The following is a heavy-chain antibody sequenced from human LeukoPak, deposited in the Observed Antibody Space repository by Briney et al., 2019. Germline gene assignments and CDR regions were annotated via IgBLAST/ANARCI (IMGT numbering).Heavy chain of an antibody. Sequence: PGGSLRLSCAASGFTVSSNYMSWVRQAPGKGLEWVSVIYSGGSTYYADSVKSRFTISRDNSKNTLYLQMNSLRAEDTAVYYCAREGHYYGMDVWGQGTTVTVSS. CDR3: AREGHYYGMDV. V-gene: IGHV3-53*01. CDR1: GFTVSSNY. J-gene: IGHJ6*02. CDR2: IYSGGST.